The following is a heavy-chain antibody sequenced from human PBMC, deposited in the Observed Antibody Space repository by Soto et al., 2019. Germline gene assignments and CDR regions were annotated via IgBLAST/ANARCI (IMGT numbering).Heavy chain of an antibody. D-gene: IGHD5-12*01. CDR1: GFTFSSYG. Sequence: GGSLRLSCAASGFTFSSYGMHWVRQAPGKGLEWVAVIWYDGSNKYYADSVKGRFTISRDNSKNTLYLQMNSLRAEDTAVYYCARDLEMATITFYYYYYDGMDVWGQGTTVPVS. J-gene: IGHJ6*02. V-gene: IGHV3-33*01. CDR3: ARDLEMATITFYYYYYDGMDV. CDR2: IWYDGSNK.